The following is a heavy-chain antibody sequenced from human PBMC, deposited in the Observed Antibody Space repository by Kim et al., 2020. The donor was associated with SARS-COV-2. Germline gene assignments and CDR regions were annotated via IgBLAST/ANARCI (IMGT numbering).Heavy chain of an antibody. J-gene: IGHJ6*02. CDR1: GFTVSSNY. Sequence: GGSLRLSCAASGFTVSSNYMSWVRQAPGKGLEWVSVIYSGGSTYYADSVKGRFTISRDNSKNTLYLQMNSLRAEDTAVYYCARSRATVNGASNYYGMDVWGQGTTVTVSS. CDR2: IYSGGST. V-gene: IGHV3-66*01. CDR3: ARSRATVNGASNYYGMDV. D-gene: IGHD2-2*01.